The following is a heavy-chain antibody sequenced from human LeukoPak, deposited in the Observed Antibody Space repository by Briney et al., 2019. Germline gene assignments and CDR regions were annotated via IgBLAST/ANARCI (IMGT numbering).Heavy chain of an antibody. D-gene: IGHD4-17*01. CDR1: GYTFTGYY. CDR3: ARDSYGPPIRAFDI. Sequence: ASVKVSCKASGYTFTGYYMHWVRQAPGQGLEWMGWMNPNSGNTGYAQKFQGRVTMTRNTSISTAYMELSSLRSEDTAVYYCARDSYGPPIRAFDIWGQGTMVTVSS. V-gene: IGHV1-8*02. J-gene: IGHJ3*02. CDR2: MNPNSGNT.